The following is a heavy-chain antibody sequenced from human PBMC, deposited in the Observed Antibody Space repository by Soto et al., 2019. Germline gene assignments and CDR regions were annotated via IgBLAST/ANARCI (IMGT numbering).Heavy chain of an antibody. CDR1: GGSISSGCCY. CDR3: AATRANVLLWFGEFGY. D-gene: IGHD3-10*01. J-gene: IGHJ4*02. Sequence: SETLSLTCTVSGGSISSGCCYWSWIRQQTEKGREGIGYIYYSGSTYYNPSLKSRVTISVDTSKNQFSLKLSSVTAADTAVYYCAATRANVLLWFGEFGYWGQGTQVTVSS. CDR2: IYYSGST. V-gene: IGHV4-31*03.